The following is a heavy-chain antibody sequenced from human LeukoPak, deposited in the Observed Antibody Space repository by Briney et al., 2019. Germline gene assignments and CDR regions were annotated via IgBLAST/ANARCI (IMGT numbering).Heavy chain of an antibody. J-gene: IGHJ3*02. V-gene: IGHV4-4*07. Sequence: ASETLSLTCTVSGVSISSYYWSWIRQPAGKGLEWIGRIYTSGSTNYNPSLKSRATMSVDTSKNQFSLKLSSVTAADTAVYYCAGTNTYYYDSSGYYGLRLGAFDIWGQGTMVTVSS. CDR3: AGTNTYYYDSSGYYGLRLGAFDI. D-gene: IGHD3-22*01. CDR2: IYTSGST. CDR1: GVSISSYY.